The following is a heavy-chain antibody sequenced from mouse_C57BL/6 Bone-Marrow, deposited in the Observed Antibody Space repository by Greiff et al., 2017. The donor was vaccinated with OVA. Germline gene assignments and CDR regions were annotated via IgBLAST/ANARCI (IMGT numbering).Heavy chain of an antibody. V-gene: IGHV1-19*01. CDR1: GYTFTDYY. D-gene: IGHD2-4*01. CDR2: INPYNGGT. CDR3: ARGFYYDYVPYWYFDV. J-gene: IGHJ1*03. Sequence: VQLQQSGPVLVKPGASVKMSCKASGYTFTDYYMNWVKQSHGKSLEWIGVINPYNGGTSYNQKFKGKATLTVDKSSSTAYMELNSLTSEDSAVYDCARGFYYDYVPYWYFDVWGTGTTVTVSS.